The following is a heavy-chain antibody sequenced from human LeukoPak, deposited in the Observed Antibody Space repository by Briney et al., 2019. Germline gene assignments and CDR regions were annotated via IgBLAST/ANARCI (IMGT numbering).Heavy chain of an antibody. Sequence: PGGSLRLSCAASGFTFSTYAMSWVRQAPGKGLEWVSAISGSGDRTYHADSVKGRFTISRDNSDSVLYLQMNSLRAEDTAVYYCAKYYYGSGTYAFDIWGQGTMVTVSS. CDR2: ISGSGDRT. D-gene: IGHD3-10*01. CDR1: GFTFSTYA. V-gene: IGHV3-23*01. CDR3: AKYYYGSGTYAFDI. J-gene: IGHJ3*02.